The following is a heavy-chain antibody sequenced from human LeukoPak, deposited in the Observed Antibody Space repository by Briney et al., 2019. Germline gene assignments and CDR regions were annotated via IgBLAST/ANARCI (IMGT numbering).Heavy chain of an antibody. CDR1: GFTFSSYG. D-gene: IGHD1-7*01. J-gene: IGHJ4*02. Sequence: PGGSLRLSCAASGFTFSSYGIHWVRQAPGKGLEWVAVIWHDGSNKYYAESVKGRFTISRDNSKNTLHLEMSSLRAEDTALYFCAKDGWNGNYYLDYWGQGTLVTVSS. CDR3: AKDGWNGNYYLDY. V-gene: IGHV3-33*06. CDR2: IWHDGSNK.